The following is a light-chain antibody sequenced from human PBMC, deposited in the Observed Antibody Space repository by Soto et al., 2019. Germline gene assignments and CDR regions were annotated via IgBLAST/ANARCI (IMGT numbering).Light chain of an antibody. CDR3: QQLRDYPIT. CDR1: QVINTY. J-gene: IGKJ5*01. V-gene: IGKV1-9*01. CDR2: DAS. Sequence: QFTQAPSFRSAPVVDAVPATFRASQVINTYLAWYKQKPGKAPKLLIYDASTLQSGVPSRFSGSGSGKECTLKINSLQPEDGATDYCQQLRDYPITVGQGTQLEIK.